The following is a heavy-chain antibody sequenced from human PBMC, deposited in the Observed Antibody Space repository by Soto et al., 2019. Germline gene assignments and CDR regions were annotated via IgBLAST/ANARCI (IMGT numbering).Heavy chain of an antibody. CDR3: ARTGIAAAAWGSYYYMDV. D-gene: IGHD6-13*01. CDR1: GYTFTSYY. CDR2: INPSGGST. Sequence: ASVKVSCKASGYTFTSYYMHWVRQAPGQGLEWMGIINPSGGSTSYAQKFQGRVTMTRDTSTSTVYMELSSLRSEDTAVYYCARTGIAAAAWGSYYYMDVWGKGTTVTVSS. J-gene: IGHJ6*03. V-gene: IGHV1-46*01.